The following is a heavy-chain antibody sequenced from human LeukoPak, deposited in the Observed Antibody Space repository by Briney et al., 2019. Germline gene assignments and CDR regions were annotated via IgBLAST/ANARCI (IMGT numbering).Heavy chain of an antibody. Sequence: PGGSLRLSCAASGFTFDDYGMSWVRQAPGKGLVWVSRINSDGSSTSYADSVKGRFTISRDNAKNTLYLQMNSLRAEDTAVYYCARDGGDFWSGYPLDYWGQGTLVTVSS. J-gene: IGHJ4*02. CDR3: ARDGGDFWSGYPLDY. CDR1: GFTFDDYG. V-gene: IGHV3-74*01. CDR2: INSDGSST. D-gene: IGHD3-3*01.